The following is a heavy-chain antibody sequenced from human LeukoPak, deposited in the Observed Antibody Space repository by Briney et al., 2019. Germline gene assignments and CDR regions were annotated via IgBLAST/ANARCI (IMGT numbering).Heavy chain of an antibody. CDR2: ISSSSSYI. CDR1: GFTFSSYS. J-gene: IGHJ6*03. Sequence: GGSLRLSCAASGFTFSSYSMNWVRQAPGKGREWVSCISSSSSYIYYADSVKGRFTISRDNAKNSLYLQMNSLRAEDTAVYYCARDHNSYDGGYYYYMDVWGKGTTVTVSS. V-gene: IGHV3-21*01. D-gene: IGHD2-8*01. CDR3: ARDHNSYDGGYYYYMDV.